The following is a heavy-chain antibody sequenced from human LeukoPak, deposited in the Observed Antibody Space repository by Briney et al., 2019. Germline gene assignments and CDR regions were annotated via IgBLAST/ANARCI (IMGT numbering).Heavy chain of an antibody. J-gene: IGHJ4*02. CDR1: GFTFSSYS. V-gene: IGHV3-21*01. D-gene: IGHD5-18*01. Sequence: GGSLRLSCAASGFTFSSYSMNWVRQAPGKGLEWVSSISSSSSYKYYADSVKGRFTISRDNAKNSLYLQMNSLRAEDTAVYYCATGGYLHALDYWGQGTLVTVSS. CDR2: ISSSSSYK. CDR3: ATGGYLHALDY.